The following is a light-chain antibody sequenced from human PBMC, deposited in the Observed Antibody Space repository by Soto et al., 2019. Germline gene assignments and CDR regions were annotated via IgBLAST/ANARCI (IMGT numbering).Light chain of an antibody. Sequence: DIQMTQSPSSLSASVGDTVTITCRASQNIRNFLNWYQQKPGKAPKLLIYGASSLESGVPPRFSGSGSGTDFTLTITSLQPEDFATYFCEQSNSAPLTFPLTFGGGTKVDIK. CDR2: GAS. J-gene: IGKJ4*01. CDR3: EQSNSAPLTFPLT. V-gene: IGKV1-39*01. CDR1: QNIRNF.